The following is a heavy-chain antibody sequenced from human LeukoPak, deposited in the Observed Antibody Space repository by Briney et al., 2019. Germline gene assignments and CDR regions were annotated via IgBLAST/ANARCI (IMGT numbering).Heavy chain of an antibody. CDR2: INPSGGRT. Sequence: ASVKVSCKASGYTFTSYYIHWVRQAPGQGLEWMGIINPSGGRTSYAQKFQGRVTMTRDTSTSIVYMELSSLRSEDAAVYYCARDPYASGSYLLDYWGQGTLVTVSS. CDR1: GYTFTSYY. J-gene: IGHJ4*02. CDR3: ARDPYASGSYLLDY. V-gene: IGHV1-46*01. D-gene: IGHD3-10*01.